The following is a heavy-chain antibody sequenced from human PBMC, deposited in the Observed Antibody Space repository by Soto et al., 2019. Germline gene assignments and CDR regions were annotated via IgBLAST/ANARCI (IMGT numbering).Heavy chain of an antibody. J-gene: IGHJ5*02. CDR2: ISGSGGST. CDR1: GFTFTNYA. V-gene: IGHV3-23*01. Sequence: GGSLRLSCVVSGFTFTNYAMSWVRQAPGKGLEWVSAISGSGGSTYYADSVKGRFTISRDNSKNTLYLQMNSLGAEDTAVYYCVKDQRLWDTGKSCCPWGRGSRGSVSS. D-gene: IGHD5-18*01. CDR3: VKDQRLWDTGKSCCP.